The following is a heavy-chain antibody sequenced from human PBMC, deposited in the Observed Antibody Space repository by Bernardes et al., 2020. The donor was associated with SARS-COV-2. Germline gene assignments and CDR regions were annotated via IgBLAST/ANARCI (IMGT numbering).Heavy chain of an antibody. Sequence: SLRLSCSASGFIFSNYAMHWVRQAPGKGLEYVSVISSDGGTTYYADSVKARFTISRDNSKNTLYLQMSSLRAEDTGVYYCVRDWGGGGRWGQGTLVTVSS. CDR2: ISSDGGTT. D-gene: IGHD2-21*01. V-gene: IGHV3-64D*08. J-gene: IGHJ4*02. CDR1: GFIFSNYA. CDR3: VRDWGGGGR.